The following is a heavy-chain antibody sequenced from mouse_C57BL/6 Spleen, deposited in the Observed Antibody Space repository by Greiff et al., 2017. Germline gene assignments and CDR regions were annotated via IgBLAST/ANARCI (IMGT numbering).Heavy chain of an antibody. CDR3: NREDWFAY. CDR2: IRLKSDNYAT. J-gene: IGHJ3*01. Sequence: EVKLVESGGGLVQPGGSMKLSCVDSGFTFSKYWMNWARPSQEKGLEWDAQIRLKSDNYATHYAESVKGRFTISREDSKSSVYLQMNNLSAEDTGIYYCNREDWFAYWGQGTLVTVSA. V-gene: IGHV6-3*01. CDR1: GFTFSKYW.